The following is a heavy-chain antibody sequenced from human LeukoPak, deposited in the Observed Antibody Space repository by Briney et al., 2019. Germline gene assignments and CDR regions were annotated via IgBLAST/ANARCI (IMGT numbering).Heavy chain of an antibody. V-gene: IGHV1-3*01. D-gene: IGHD2-15*01. CDR2: INAGDGST. J-gene: IGHJ6*02. Sequence: ASVKVSCKASGYTFAKYAIHWVRQAPGQRLEWMGWINAGDGSTRYSQKFHGGVTITRDTSASTAYMELSSLRSEDTAVYYCASSFLVVPVASPLNSGGDVWGQGTTVTASS. CDR1: GYTFAKYA. CDR3: ASSFLVVPVASPLNSGGDV.